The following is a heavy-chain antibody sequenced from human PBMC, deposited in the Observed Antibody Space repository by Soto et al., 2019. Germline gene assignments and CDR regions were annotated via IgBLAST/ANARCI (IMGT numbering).Heavy chain of an antibody. Sequence: PGGSLRLSCAASGFTFSGYGMHWVRQAPGKGLEWVAVISYDGSNKYYADSVKGRFTISRDNSKNTLYLQMNSLRAEDTAVYYCAKSIGITIFGVVIPTDYYYGMDVWGQGTTVTVS. D-gene: IGHD3-3*01. CDR1: GFTFSGYG. J-gene: IGHJ6*02. V-gene: IGHV3-30*18. CDR3: AKSIGITIFGVVIPTDYYYGMDV. CDR2: ISYDGSNK.